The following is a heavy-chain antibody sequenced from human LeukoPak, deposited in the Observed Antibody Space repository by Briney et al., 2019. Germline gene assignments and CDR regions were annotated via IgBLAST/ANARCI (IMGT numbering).Heavy chain of an antibody. J-gene: IGHJ6*03. Sequence: SETLSLTCTVSGGSISSSSYYWGWIRQPPGKGLEWIGSIYYRGSTYYNPSLKSRVTISVDTSKNQFSLKLSSVTAADTAVYYCARINPWQYCSSTSCLRGYYYYMDVWGKGTTVTVSS. CDR3: ARINPWQYCSSTSCLRGYYYYMDV. V-gene: IGHV4-39*07. D-gene: IGHD2-2*01. CDR2: IYYRGST. CDR1: GGSISSSSYY.